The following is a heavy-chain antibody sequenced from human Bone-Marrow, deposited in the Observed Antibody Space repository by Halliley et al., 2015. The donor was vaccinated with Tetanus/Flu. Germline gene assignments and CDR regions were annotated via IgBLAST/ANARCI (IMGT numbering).Heavy chain of an antibody. CDR2: TSSFSR. D-gene: IGHD3-10*01. V-gene: IGHV3-48*02. J-gene: IGHJ6*02. CDR3: ARGRTDDYGTPIPPYALGV. Sequence: TSSFSRFYADSVEGRFTISRDNAKNSLYLQMDSLRHEDTAVYFCARGRTDDYGTPIPPYALGVWGQGTAVTVSS.